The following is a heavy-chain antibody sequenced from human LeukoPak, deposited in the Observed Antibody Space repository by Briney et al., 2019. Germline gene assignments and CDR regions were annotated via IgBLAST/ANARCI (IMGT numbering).Heavy chain of an antibody. CDR3: ASKRAAAGDYSCDY. D-gene: IGHD6-13*01. J-gene: IGHJ4*02. V-gene: IGHV1-18*01. CDR2: ISAYNGNT. CDR1: GYTFTSYG. Sequence: ASVKVSCKASGYTFTSYGISWVRQAPGQGLEWMGWISAYNGNTNYAQKLQGRVTMTTDTSTSTAYMGLRSLRSDDTAVYYCASKRAAAGDYSCDYWGQGTLVTVSS.